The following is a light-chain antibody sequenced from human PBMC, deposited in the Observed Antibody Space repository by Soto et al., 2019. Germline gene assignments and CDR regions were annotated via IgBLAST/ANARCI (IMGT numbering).Light chain of an antibody. J-gene: IGLJ1*01. CDR2: EVS. Sequence: QSALTQPPSASGSPGQSVTISCTGTSNDVGGYNFVSWYQQHPGKAPKPMIFEVSKRPSGVPDRFSGSKSGSTASLTVSGLQAEDEADYYCSSYAGNNIYYVFGTGTKVTVL. V-gene: IGLV2-8*01. CDR1: SNDVGGYNF. CDR3: SSYAGNNIYYV.